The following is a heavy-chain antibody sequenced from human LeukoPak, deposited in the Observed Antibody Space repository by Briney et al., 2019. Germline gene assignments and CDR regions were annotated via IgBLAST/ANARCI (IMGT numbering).Heavy chain of an antibody. CDR3: ASSGYSYGTSDY. CDR2: IYYSGST. J-gene: IGHJ4*02. Sequence: PSETLSLTCTVSGGSISSYYWSWIRQPPGKGLEWIGYIYYSGSTNYNPSLKSRVTISVDTSKNQFSLKLSSVTAADTAVYYCASSGYSYGTSDYWGQGTLVTVSS. D-gene: IGHD5-18*01. V-gene: IGHV4-59*08. CDR1: GGSISSYY.